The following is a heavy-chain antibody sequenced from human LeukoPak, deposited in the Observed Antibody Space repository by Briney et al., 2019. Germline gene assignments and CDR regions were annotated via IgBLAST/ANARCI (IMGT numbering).Heavy chain of an antibody. Sequence: SGTLSLTCAVSGGSISSSNWWSWVRQPPGKGLEWIGEIYHSESTNYNPSLKSRVTISVDKSKNQFSLKLSSVTAADTAVYYCARVHCSSTSCYYFDYWGQGTLVTVSS. D-gene: IGHD2-2*01. CDR3: ARVHCSSTSCYYFDY. CDR1: GGSISSSNW. J-gene: IGHJ4*02. CDR2: IYHSEST. V-gene: IGHV4-4*02.